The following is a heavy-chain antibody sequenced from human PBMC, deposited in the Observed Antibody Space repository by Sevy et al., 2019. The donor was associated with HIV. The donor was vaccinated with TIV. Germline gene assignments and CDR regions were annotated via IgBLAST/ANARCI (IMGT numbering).Heavy chain of an antibody. CDR3: ARGGETATNWATVGPGMDV. J-gene: IGHJ6*02. D-gene: IGHD5-12*01. CDR2: IWYDGSNK. Sequence: GGSLRLSCAASGFTFSRYGMHWVRQAPGKGLDWVAVIWYDGSNKYYADSVKGRFTISRDNSKNTLYLQMSSLRVEETAVYYCARGGETATNWATVGPGMDVWGQGTTVTVSS. CDR1: GFTFSRYG. V-gene: IGHV3-33*01.